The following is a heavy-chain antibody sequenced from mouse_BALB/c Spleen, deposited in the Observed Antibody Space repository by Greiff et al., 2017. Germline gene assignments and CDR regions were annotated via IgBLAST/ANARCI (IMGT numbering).Heavy chain of an antibody. J-gene: IGHJ1*01. CDR2: INPGSGGT. CDR3: ARRYGNYYWYFDV. D-gene: IGHD2-10*02. V-gene: IGHV1-54*01. Sequence: VQLVESGAELVRPGTSVKVSCKASGYAFTNYLIEWVKQRPGQGLEWIGVINPGSGGTNYNEKFKGKATLTADKSSSTAYMQLSSLTSDDSAVYFCARRYGNYYWYFDVWGAGTTVTVSS. CDR1: GYAFTNYL.